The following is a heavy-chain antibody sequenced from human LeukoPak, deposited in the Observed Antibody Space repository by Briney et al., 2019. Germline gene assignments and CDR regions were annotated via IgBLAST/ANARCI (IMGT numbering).Heavy chain of an antibody. D-gene: IGHD5-24*01. V-gene: IGHV4-34*01. CDR2: IYYSGST. Sequence: ASETLSLTCAVYGGSFSGYYWSWIRQPPGKGLEWIGSIYYSGSTYYNPSLKSRVTISVDTSKNQFSLKLSSVTAADTAVYYCARLEGDGYNYMFDYWGQGTLVTVSS. J-gene: IGHJ4*02. CDR1: GGSFSGYY. CDR3: ARLEGDGYNYMFDY.